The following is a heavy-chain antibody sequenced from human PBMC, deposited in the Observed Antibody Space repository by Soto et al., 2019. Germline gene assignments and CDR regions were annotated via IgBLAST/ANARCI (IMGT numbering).Heavy chain of an antibody. V-gene: IGHV1-69*13. CDR2: IIPIFGTA. CDR1: GGTFSSYA. J-gene: IGHJ4*02. Sequence: SVKVSCKASGGTFSSYAISWVRQAPGQGLEWMGGIIPIFGTANYAQKFQGRVTITADESTSTAYMELSSLRSEDTAVYYCARDAVELHGPKAFDYWGQGSLVTVSS. CDR3: ARDAVELHGPKAFDY. D-gene: IGHD1-7*01.